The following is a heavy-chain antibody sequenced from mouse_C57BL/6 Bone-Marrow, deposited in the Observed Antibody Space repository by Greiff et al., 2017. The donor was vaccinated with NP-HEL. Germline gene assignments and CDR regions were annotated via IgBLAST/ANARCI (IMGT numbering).Heavy chain of an antibody. Sequence: VQLQQSDAELVKPGASVKISCKVSGYTFTDHTIHWMKQRPEQGLEWIGYIYPRDGSTKYNEKFKGKATLTADKSSSTAYMQLNSLTSEDSAVYFCANIYYGNYEGFAMDYWGQGTSVTVSS. CDR3: ANIYYGNYEGFAMDY. V-gene: IGHV1-78*01. CDR2: IYPRDGST. CDR1: GYTFTDHT. D-gene: IGHD2-1*01. J-gene: IGHJ4*01.